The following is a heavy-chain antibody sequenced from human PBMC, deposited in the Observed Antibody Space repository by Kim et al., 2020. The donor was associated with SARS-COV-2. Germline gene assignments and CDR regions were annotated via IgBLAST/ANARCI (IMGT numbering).Heavy chain of an antibody. CDR3: ANGGSGLGGMNV. CDR1: GDSVSSNNAA. V-gene: IGHV6-1*01. D-gene: IGHD3-16*01. J-gene: IGHJ6*02. Sequence: SQTLSLTCAISGDSVSSNNAAWNWIRQSPSRGLEWLGRTYYRSKWFNDYALSVKSRITITPDTSKNHFSLQLSSVTPADTAVYYCANGGSGLGGMNVWGQGPTVTVS. CDR2: TYYRSKWFN.